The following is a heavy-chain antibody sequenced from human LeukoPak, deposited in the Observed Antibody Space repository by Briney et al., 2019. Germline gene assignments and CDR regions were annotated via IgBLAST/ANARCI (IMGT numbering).Heavy chain of an antibody. D-gene: IGHD6-13*01. Sequence: ASVKVSCKASGYTFTSYGISWVRQAPGQGLEWMGWISAYNGNTNYAQKLQGRVTMTTDTSTSTAYMELRSLRSDDTAVYYCARDPLDPYSSSWYYYYYYGMDVWGQGTTVTVSS. J-gene: IGHJ6*02. V-gene: IGHV1-18*01. CDR1: GYTFTSYG. CDR2: ISAYNGNT. CDR3: ARDPLDPYSSSWYYYYYYGMDV.